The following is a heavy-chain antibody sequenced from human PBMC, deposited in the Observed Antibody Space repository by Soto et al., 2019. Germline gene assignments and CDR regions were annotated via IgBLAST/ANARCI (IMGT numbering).Heavy chain of an antibody. V-gene: IGHV1-18*01. CDR3: ARDSPPSDY. CDR2: ISAYNGNT. Sequence: ASVKVSCKASGYTFTSYGISWVRQAPGQGLEWMGWISAYNGNTNYAQKLQGRVTITTDTSTSTAYMELSSLRSEDTAVYYCARDSPPSDYWGQGTLVTVSS. J-gene: IGHJ4*02. CDR1: GYTFTSYG.